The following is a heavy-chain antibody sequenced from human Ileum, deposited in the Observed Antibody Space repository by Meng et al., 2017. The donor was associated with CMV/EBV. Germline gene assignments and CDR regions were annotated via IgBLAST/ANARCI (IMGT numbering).Heavy chain of an antibody. D-gene: IGHD3-3*01. CDR3: ARVAILGVVIRGGMDV. CDR1: GYTFTGYY. V-gene: IGHV1-2*02. J-gene: IGHJ6*02. Sequence: ASVKVSCKASGYTFTGYYMHWVRQAPGQGLEWMGWINPNSGGTNYAQKFQGRVTMTRDTSISTAYMELSRLRSDDTAVYYCARVAILGVVIRGGMDVWGQGTTVTVSS. CDR2: INPNSGGT.